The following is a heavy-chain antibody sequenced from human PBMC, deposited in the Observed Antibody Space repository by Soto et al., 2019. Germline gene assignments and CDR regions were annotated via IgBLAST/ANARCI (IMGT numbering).Heavy chain of an antibody. CDR2: INHSGST. J-gene: IGHJ6*02. CDR1: GGSFSGYY. CDR3: ARDSGSYYGMYYYGMDV. Sequence: QVQLQQWGAGLLKPSETLSLTCAVYGGSFSGYYWSWIRQPPGKGLEWIGEINHSGSTNYNPSLNSRVTISVDTSKNQFSLKLSSVTAADTAVYYCARDSGSYYGMYYYGMDVWGQGTTVTVSS. V-gene: IGHV4-34*01. D-gene: IGHD1-26*01.